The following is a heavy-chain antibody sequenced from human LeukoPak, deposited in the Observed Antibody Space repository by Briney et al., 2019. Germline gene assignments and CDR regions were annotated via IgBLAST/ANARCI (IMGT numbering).Heavy chain of an antibody. J-gene: IGHJ4*02. CDR2: INTDVTSP. V-gene: IGHV3-74*01. CDR3: ARGTAVTAGIDY. CDR1: GFTFSNYW. Sequence: GGPLRLSCEASGFTFSNYWMHWVRQAPGKGLVWVAHINTDVTSPTYGDCAKGRFTISRDNAKDTLVLHMTSLRPEDTAIYYCARGTAVTAGIDYWGQGTLVTVSS. D-gene: IGHD6-13*01.